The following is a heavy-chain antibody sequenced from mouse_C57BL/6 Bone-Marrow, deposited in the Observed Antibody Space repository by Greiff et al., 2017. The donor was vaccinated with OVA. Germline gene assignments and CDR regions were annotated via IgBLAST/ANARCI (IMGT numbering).Heavy chain of an antibody. V-gene: IGHV5-6*01. Sequence: EVMLVESGGDLVKPGGSLKLSCAASGFTFSSYGMSWVRQTPDKRLEWVATISSGGSYTYYPDSVKGRFTISRDNAKNTLYLQMSSLKSEDTAMYYCARQKGYSNLAWFAYWGQGTLVTVSA. CDR2: ISSGGSYT. J-gene: IGHJ3*01. D-gene: IGHD2-5*01. CDR1: GFTFSSYG. CDR3: ARQKGYSNLAWFAY.